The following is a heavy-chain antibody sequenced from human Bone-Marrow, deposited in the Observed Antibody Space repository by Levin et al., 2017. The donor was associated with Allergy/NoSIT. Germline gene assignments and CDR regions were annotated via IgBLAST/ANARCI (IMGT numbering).Heavy chain of an antibody. CDR2: TSYDGSNK. J-gene: IGHJ4*02. Sequence: GESLKISCAASGFPFSSYGMHWVRQAPGKGLEWVAVTSYDGSNKHYADTVKGRFTISRDDSKNTLYLQMNSLRAEDTAVYYGAKPCGTDSGYDDIHCYWGQGTLVTVSS. V-gene: IGHV3-30*18. CDR3: AKPCGTDSGYDDIHCY. CDR1: GFPFSSYG. D-gene: IGHD5-12*01.